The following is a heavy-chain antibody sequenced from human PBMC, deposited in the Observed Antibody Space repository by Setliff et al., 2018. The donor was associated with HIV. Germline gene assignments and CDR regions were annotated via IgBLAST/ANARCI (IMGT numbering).Heavy chain of an antibody. CDR2: IYYSGSTYYYGGST. CDR3: ARQGRGWSFYYYDMDV. CDR1: GGSISSSIYY. J-gene: IGHJ6*03. V-gene: IGHV4-39*01. Sequence: PSETLSLTCTVSGGSISSSIYYWGWIRQPPGKGLEWIGFIYYSGSTYYYGGSTYYNPSLKSRVTISVDTSKNQFSLKLSSVTAANTGVYYCARQGRGWSFYYYDMDVWGKGTTVTVSS. D-gene: IGHD2-21*01.